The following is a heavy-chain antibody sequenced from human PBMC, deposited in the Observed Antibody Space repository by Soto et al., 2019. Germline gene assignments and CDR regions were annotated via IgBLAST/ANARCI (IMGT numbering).Heavy chain of an antibody. CDR3: AKGRYDFWSPYYFDS. CDR1: GLNFDDFA. CDR2: ITWNSRAL. Sequence: GGSLRLSCVGTGLNFDDFAMHWVRQAPGKGLEWVSGITWNSRALAYADSVKGRFTISRDNARNSLYLQMDSLRDEDTALYYCAKGRYDFWSPYYFDSWGQGTLVTVSS. V-gene: IGHV3-9*01. D-gene: IGHD3-3*01. J-gene: IGHJ4*02.